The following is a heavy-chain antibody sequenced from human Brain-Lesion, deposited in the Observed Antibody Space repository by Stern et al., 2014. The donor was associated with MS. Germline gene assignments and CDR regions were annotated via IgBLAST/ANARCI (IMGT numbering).Heavy chain of an antibody. D-gene: IGHD2-15*01. V-gene: IGHV4-39*02. CDR1: GGSVSSTSYA. CDR3: AGEEDIRYCSGGSCTGNWFDP. J-gene: IGHJ5*02. Sequence: VQLVQSGPGLVKPSETLSLTCTVAGGSVSSTSYAWAWIRQPPGKGLEWIGTIYYSGNTYYSPSLKSPLPISLDPPKNHFSLRLRSVTAADTAVYYCAGEEDIRYCSGGSCTGNWFDPWGQGTLVTVSS. CDR2: IYYSGNT.